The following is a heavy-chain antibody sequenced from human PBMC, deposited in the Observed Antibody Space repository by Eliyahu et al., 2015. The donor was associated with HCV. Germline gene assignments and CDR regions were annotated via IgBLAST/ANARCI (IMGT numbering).Heavy chain of an antibody. CDR3: ARLLSSGWYRSARRDDAFDI. D-gene: IGHD6-19*01. J-gene: IGHJ3*02. V-gene: IGHV4-34*01. Sequence: QVQLQQWGAGLLKPSETLSLTCAVYGGSFSGYYWSWIRQPPGKGLEWIGEINHSGSTNYNPSLKSRVTISVDTSKNQFSLKLSSVTAADTAVYYCARLLSSGWYRSARRDDAFDIWGQGTMVTVSS. CDR1: GGSFSGYY. CDR2: INHSGST.